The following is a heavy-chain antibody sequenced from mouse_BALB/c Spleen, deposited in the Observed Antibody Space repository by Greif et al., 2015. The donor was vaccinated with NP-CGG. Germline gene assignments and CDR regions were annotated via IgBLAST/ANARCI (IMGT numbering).Heavy chain of an antibody. J-gene: IGHJ2*01. CDR2: IDPANGNT. CDR3: ARLDPLNPYYFDY. CDR1: GFNIKDTY. V-gene: IGHV14-3*02. Sequence: EMQLQQSGAELVKPGASVKLSCTASGFNIKDTYMHWVKQRPEQGLEWIGRIDPANGNTKYDPKFQGKATITADTSSNTAYLQLSSLTSEDTAVYYCARLDPLNPYYFDYWGQGTTLTVSS.